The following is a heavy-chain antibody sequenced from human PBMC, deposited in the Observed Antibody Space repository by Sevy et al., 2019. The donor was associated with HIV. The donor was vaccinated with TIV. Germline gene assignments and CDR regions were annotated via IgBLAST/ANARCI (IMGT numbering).Heavy chain of an antibody. CDR2: IKSKTDGGTT. D-gene: IGHD1-7*01. CDR3: TTDPPLHNWNFHPYDY. V-gene: IGHV3-15*01. J-gene: IGHJ4*02. CDR1: GFTFSNAW. Sequence: GGSLRLSCAASGFTFSNAWMSWVRQAPGKGLEWVGRIKSKTDGGTTEYAAPVKGRFTISRDDSKNTLYLQMNSLKTEATAVYYCTTDPPLHNWNFHPYDYWGQGTLVTVSS.